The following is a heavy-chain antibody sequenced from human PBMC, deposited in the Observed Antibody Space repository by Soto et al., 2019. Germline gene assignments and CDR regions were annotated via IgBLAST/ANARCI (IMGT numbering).Heavy chain of an antibody. V-gene: IGHV1-18*01. Sequence: ASVKVSCKASGYTFTSYGISWVRQAPGQGLEWMGWISAYNGNTNYAQKLQGRVTMTTDTSTSTAYMELRSLRSDDTAVYYCARLSGIAAAKGGYYGMDVWGQGTTVTAP. J-gene: IGHJ6*02. CDR2: ISAYNGNT. D-gene: IGHD6-13*01. CDR1: GYTFTSYG. CDR3: ARLSGIAAAKGGYYGMDV.